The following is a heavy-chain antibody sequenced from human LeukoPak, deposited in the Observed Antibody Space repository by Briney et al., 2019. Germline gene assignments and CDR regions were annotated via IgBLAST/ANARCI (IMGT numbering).Heavy chain of an antibody. V-gene: IGHV1-2*02. CDR3: ARGQGRRAAAGTCGY. D-gene: IGHD6-13*01. CDR1: GYTFTGYY. J-gene: IGHJ4*02. CDR2: INPNSGGT. Sequence: ASVKVSCKASGYTFTGYYMHWVRQAPGQGLEWMGWINPNSGGTNYAQKFQGRVTMTRDTSISTAYMELSSLRSEDTAVYYCARGQGRRAAAGTCGYWGQGTLVTVSS.